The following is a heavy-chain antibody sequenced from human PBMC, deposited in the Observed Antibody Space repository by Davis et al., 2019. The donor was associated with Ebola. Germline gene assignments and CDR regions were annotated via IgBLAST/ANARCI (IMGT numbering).Heavy chain of an antibody. CDR1: GFTFSSYS. J-gene: IGHJ4*02. Sequence: PGGSLRLSCAASGFTFSSYSMNWVRQAPGKGLEWVSYISSSSSTIYYADSVKGRFTISRDNAKNSLYLQMNSLRAEDTAVYYCASHQGGNLYYYDSSGYLDYWGQGTLVTVSS. CDR2: ISSSSSTI. CDR3: ASHQGGNLYYYDSSGYLDY. V-gene: IGHV3-48*04. D-gene: IGHD3-22*01.